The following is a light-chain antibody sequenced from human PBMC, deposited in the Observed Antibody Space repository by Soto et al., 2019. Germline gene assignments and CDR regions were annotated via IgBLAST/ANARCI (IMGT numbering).Light chain of an antibody. CDR1: QSISSY. Sequence: DIQMTQSPSSLSASVGDRVTITCRASQSISSYLNWYQQKPGKAPKLLIYAASSLQSGVPSRFSGSGYGTDFTLTISSLQPEDFATYYFQQSYSTLYTFGQGTKLDIK. CDR3: QQSYSTLYT. V-gene: IGKV1-39*01. CDR2: AAS. J-gene: IGKJ2*01.